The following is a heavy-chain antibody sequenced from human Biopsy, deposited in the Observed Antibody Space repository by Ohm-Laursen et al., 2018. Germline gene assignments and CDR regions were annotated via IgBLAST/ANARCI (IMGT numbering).Heavy chain of an antibody. Sequence: SLRLSCAAPGFTFSSYGMHWVRQAPGKGLEWVAAIWYDGSNKNYADSVKGRFTISRDNSKNTLYLQMNSLRGGDTAVYYCAKCMTGGSNYYFHHCGQGTLVTVSS. CDR1: GFTFSSYG. D-gene: IGHD2-8*01. CDR3: AKCMTGGSNYYFHH. V-gene: IGHV3-33*06. CDR2: IWYDGSNK. J-gene: IGHJ4*02.